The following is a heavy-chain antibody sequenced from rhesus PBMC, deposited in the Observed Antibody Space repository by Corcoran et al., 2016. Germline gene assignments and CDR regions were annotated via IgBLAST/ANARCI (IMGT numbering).Heavy chain of an antibody. Sequence: QVQLQESGPGVVKPSETLSLTCAVSGGSISASYRWSWIRQPPGKGLEWIGYIYGSSTSTKHNPALKSRVTSSKDTSKNQFSLKLSSVTAADTAVYYCARMYYNIWTGYLDYWGQGVLVTVSS. V-gene: IGHV4S10*01. CDR3: ARMYYNIWTGYLDY. CDR1: GGSISASYR. D-gene: IGHD3-3*01. CDR2: IYGSSTST. J-gene: IGHJ4*01.